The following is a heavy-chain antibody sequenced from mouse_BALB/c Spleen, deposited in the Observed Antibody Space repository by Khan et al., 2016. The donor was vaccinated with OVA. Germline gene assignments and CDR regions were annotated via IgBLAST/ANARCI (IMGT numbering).Heavy chain of an antibody. CDR2: IYPGDGNT. CDR1: GYAFSSYW. D-gene: IGHD2-3*01. V-gene: IGHV1-80*01. J-gene: IGHJ4*01. Sequence: QVQLQQPGAELVRPGSSVKISCKASGYAFSSYWMNWVKQRPGQGLEWIGQIYPGDGNTNYNGKLKGKATLTADKSYSTVYMQLSSLTSEDSAVYFCARSADDAYYTCSMGYWGQGTSVTVSS. CDR3: ARSADDAYYTCSMGY.